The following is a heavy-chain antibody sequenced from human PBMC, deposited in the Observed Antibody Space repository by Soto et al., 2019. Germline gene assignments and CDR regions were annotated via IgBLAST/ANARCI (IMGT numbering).Heavy chain of an antibody. CDR3: ARGHYDFWSGYFATIDY. D-gene: IGHD3-3*01. J-gene: IGHJ4*02. CDR2: MHNSGST. V-gene: IGHV4-61*05. CDR1: GGSISSSSYY. Sequence: SETLSLTCTVSGGSISSSSYYWGWLRQPPGKGLEWIGYMHNSGSTKYNPSLKSRVTISADTSKNQFSLKLSSVTAADSAVYYCARGHYDFWSGYFATIDYWGQGTLVTVSS.